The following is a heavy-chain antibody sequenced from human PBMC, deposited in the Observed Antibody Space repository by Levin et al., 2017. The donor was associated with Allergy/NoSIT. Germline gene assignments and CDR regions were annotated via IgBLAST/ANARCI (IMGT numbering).Heavy chain of an antibody. CDR2: ISSNGGST. J-gene: IGHJ4*02. V-gene: IGHV3-64D*06. Sequence: GGSLRLSCSASGFTFSSYAMHWVRQAPGKGLEYVSAISSNGGSTYYADSVKGRFTISRDNSKNTLYLQMSSLRAEDTAVYYCVKDVTYGSGTFDYWGQGTLVTVSS. CDR3: VKDVTYGSGTFDY. CDR1: GFTFSSYA. D-gene: IGHD3-10*01.